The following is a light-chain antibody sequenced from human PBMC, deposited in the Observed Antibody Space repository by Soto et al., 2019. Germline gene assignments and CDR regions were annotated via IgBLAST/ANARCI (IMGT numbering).Light chain of an antibody. CDR3: QRANSFPRT. Sequence: DLQMNQSPYSVSASVGDRATITCRARQGVSSWLAWYQQKQGKAPKLLIYAANTLQSGDPSRFSGSGSGTDFTLTISSLQHEDFDTCYFQRANSFPRTFGEGTKGEI. V-gene: IGKV1D-12*01. CDR1: QGVSSW. J-gene: IGKJ4*01. CDR2: AAN.